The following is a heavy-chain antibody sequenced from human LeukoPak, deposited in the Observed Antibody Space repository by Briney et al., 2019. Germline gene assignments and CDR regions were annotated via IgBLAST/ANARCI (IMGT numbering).Heavy chain of an antibody. CDR1: GGTFSSYA. J-gene: IGHJ4*02. Sequence: SVKVSCKASGGTFSSYAISWVRQAPGQGLEWRGRIIPIFGTANYAQKFQGRVTITTDESTSTAYMELSSLRSEDTAVYYCASNWIQLSGYYFDYWGQGTLVTVSS. V-gene: IGHV1-69*05. CDR3: ASNWIQLSGYYFDY. CDR2: IIPIFGTA. D-gene: IGHD5-18*01.